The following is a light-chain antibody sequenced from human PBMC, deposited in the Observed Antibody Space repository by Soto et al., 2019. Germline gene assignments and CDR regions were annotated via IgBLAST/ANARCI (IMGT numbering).Light chain of an antibody. CDR2: GAS. Sequence: DLQMTQSPSTLSASVGDRVTITCRASQSVSSNLAWYQQKPGQAPRLLIYGASSRATGIPDRFSGSGSGTDFTLTISSLQPEDFATYYCQRANSFPITFGQGTRLEIK. V-gene: IGKV1-12*01. J-gene: IGKJ5*01. CDR3: QRANSFPIT. CDR1: QSVSSN.